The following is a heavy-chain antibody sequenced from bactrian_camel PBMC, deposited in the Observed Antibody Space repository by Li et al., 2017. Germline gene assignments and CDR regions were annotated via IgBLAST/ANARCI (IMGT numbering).Heavy chain of an antibody. Sequence: VQLVESGGGLVQPGGSLRLSCAASGFTFSSESMSWVRQAKGKGLEGIAAIRNSGGETWYHDSVKGRFTISQNKAKNTAYLQMNTLKPEDMAIYYCVRGGDYVSLDAWGRGTQVTVS. CDR3: VRGGDYVSLDA. CDR2: IRNSGGET. V-gene: IGHV3S40*01. J-gene: IGHJ3*01. CDR1: GFTFSSES. D-gene: IGHD1*01.